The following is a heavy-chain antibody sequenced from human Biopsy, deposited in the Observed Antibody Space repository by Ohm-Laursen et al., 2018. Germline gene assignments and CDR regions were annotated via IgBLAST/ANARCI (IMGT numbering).Heavy chain of an antibody. CDR3: ARDSRGGHLNTTLITGKNLGS. CDR2: ILFSGDT. J-gene: IGHJ4*02. V-gene: IGHV4-4*07. Sequence: SETLSLTCTVTDKSINKYYWSWLRQPAGKGLEYIGRILFSGDTNPDYNPSLKSRVTMSVDTSKNQFSLRLSSVTAADTAVYFCARDSRGGHLNTTLITGKNLGSWGQGILVTVSS. CDR1: DKSINKYY. D-gene: IGHD3-16*01.